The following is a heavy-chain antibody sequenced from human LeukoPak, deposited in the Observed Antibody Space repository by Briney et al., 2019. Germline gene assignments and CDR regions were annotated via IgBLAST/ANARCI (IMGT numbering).Heavy chain of an antibody. V-gene: IGHV3-48*04. D-gene: IGHD1-26*01. J-gene: IGHJ3*02. CDR2: ISSTSSAI. Sequence: PGGSLRLSCEASGFTFSDHSMIWVRQAPGKGLEWVSYISSTSSAISYADSVMGRFSVSRDNAKTTVYQEMNSLRVEDSAVYYCAKVRGRATRHDAFDICGQGTTVTVSS. CDR3: AKVRGRATRHDAFDI. CDR1: GFTFSDHS.